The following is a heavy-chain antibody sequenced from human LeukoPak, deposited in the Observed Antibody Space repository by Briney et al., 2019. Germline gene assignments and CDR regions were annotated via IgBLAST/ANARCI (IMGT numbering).Heavy chain of an antibody. V-gene: IGHV3-7*01. CDR2: IKKDGSEK. J-gene: IGHJ4*02. CDR3: ARDLSGVTGYTYGRGIDY. Sequence: GGSLRLSCAASGFTFRSYWMHWVRLPPGKGLEWVANIKKDGSEKYYVDSVKGRFTISRDNAKTSLYLQMNSLRAEDTAVYYCARDLSGVTGYTYGRGIDYWGQGTLVTVSS. CDR1: GFTFRSYW. D-gene: IGHD5-18*01.